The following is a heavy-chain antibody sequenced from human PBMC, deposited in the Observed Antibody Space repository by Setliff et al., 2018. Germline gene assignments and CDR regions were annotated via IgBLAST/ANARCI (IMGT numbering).Heavy chain of an antibody. CDR1: GGSISSSSYY. V-gene: IGHV4-39*07. CDR2: IYYSGST. Sequence: SETLSLTCTVSGGSISSSSYYWGWIRQPPGKGLEWIGSIYYSGSTYYNPSLKSRVTISVDTSKNQFSLKLSSVTAADTAVYYGARVSQYSSGWYYYYYYGMDVWGQGTTVTVSS. D-gene: IGHD6-19*01. J-gene: IGHJ6*02. CDR3: ARVSQYSSGWYYYYYYGMDV.